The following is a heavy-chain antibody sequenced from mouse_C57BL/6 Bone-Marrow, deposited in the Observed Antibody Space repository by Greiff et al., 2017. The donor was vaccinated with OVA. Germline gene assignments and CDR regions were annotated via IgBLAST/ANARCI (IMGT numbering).Heavy chain of an antibody. Sequence: EVKLVESGGGLVKPGGSLKLSCAASGFTFSSYAMSWVRQTPEKRLEWVATISDGGSYTYYPDNVKGRFTISRDNAKNNLYLQMSHLKSEDTAMYYCARGIYYYGSSPDDWGQGTTLTVSS. J-gene: IGHJ2*01. CDR1: GFTFSSYA. CDR2: ISDGGSYT. CDR3: ARGIYYYGSSPDD. D-gene: IGHD1-1*01. V-gene: IGHV5-4*03.